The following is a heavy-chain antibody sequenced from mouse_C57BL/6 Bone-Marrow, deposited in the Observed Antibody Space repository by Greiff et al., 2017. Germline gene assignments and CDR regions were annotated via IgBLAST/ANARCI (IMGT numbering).Heavy chain of an antibody. V-gene: IGHV5-4*01. J-gene: IGHJ3*01. CDR2: ISDGGSYT. CDR1: GFTFSSYA. Sequence: EVKLLESGGGLVKPGGSLKLSCAASGFTFSSYAMSWVRQTPEKRLEWVATISDGGSYTYYPDNVKGRFTISRDNAKNNLYLQMSHLKSEDTAMYYCAGEILLRYYWGQGTLVTVSA. D-gene: IGHD1-1*01. CDR3: AGEILLRYY.